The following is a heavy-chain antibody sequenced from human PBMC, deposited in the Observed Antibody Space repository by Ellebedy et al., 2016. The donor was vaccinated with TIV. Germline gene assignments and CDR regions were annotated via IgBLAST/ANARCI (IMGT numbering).Heavy chain of an antibody. CDR1: GYNFSSNW. Sequence: GESLKISCKISGYNFSSNWISWVRQKPGKGLEWMGRIHPSDSDTDYRPAFRGHVTTSVDKSIRFAFLQWSSLQASDTAMYYCARRGDSDFDFWGQGTVVTVSP. CDR2: IHPSDSDT. V-gene: IGHV5-10-1*01. CDR3: ARRGDSDFDF. J-gene: IGHJ4*02. D-gene: IGHD4-17*01.